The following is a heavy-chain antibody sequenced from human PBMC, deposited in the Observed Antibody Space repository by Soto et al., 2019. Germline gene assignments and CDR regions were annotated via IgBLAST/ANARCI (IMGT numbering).Heavy chain of an antibody. V-gene: IGHV4-34*01. CDR3: ARGYRSSYGYAPAFDI. CDR1: GGSFSGYY. CDR2: INHSGST. D-gene: IGHD5-18*01. Sequence: SETLSLTCAVYGGSFSGYYWSWIRQPPGKGLEWIGEINHSGSTNYNPSLKSRVTISVDTFKNQFSLKLSSVTAADTAVYYCARGYRSSYGYAPAFDIWGQGTMVTVSS. J-gene: IGHJ3*02.